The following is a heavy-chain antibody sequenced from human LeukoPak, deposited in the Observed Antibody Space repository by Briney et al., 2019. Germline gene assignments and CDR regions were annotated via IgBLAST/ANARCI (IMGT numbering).Heavy chain of an antibody. J-gene: IGHJ4*02. D-gene: IGHD6-13*01. CDR2: IIPIFGTA. CDR1: GGTFSSYA. CDR3: ARAPRAIAAAAGGDY. Sequence: ASVKVSCKASGGTFSSYAISWVRQAPGQGLEWMGGIIPIFGTANYAQKFQGRVTMTTDTSTSTAYMELRSLRSDDTAVYYCARAPRAIAAAAGGDYWGQGTLVTVSS. V-gene: IGHV1-69*05.